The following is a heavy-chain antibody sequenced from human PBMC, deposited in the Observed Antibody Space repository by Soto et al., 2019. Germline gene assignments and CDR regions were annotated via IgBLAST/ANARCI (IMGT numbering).Heavy chain of an antibody. Sequence: PGESLKISCKGSGYRFTNYWIGWVRQMPGKGLEWMGIIYPGDSDTRYSPSFQGQVTISADKSINTAYLQWSSLKASDTAIYYCAKLTKPGGNYYYAMDVWGQGTTVTVSS. D-gene: IGHD3-16*01. J-gene: IGHJ6*02. CDR3: AKLTKPGGNYYYAMDV. CDR2: IYPGDSDT. V-gene: IGHV5-51*01. CDR1: GYRFTNYW.